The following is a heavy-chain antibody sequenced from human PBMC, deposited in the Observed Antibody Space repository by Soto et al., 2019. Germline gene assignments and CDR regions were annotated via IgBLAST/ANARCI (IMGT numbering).Heavy chain of an antibody. CDR2: IYYSGST. CDR1: GGSISSGGYY. J-gene: IGHJ6*02. Sequence: QVQLQESGPGLVKPSQTLSLTCTVSGGSISSGGYYWSWIRQHPGKGLEWIGYIYYSGSTYYNPSLKSRVTISVDTSKNQFSLKLSSVTAADTAVYYCARWAGHSGYETDYYYYGMDVWGQGTTVTVSS. D-gene: IGHD5-12*01. V-gene: IGHV4-31*03. CDR3: ARWAGHSGYETDYYYYGMDV.